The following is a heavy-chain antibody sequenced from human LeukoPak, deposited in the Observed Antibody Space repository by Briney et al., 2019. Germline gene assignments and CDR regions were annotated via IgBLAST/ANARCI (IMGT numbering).Heavy chain of an antibody. J-gene: IGHJ4*02. CDR3: ARVRFRGSYGY. CDR1: GFTFSSYG. Sequence: GSLRLSCAASGFTFSSYGMSWVRQPPGKGLEWIGEINHSGSTNYNPSLKSRVTISVDTSKNQFSLKLSSVTAADTAVYYCARVRFRGSYGYWGQGTLVTVSP. V-gene: IGHV4-34*01. CDR2: INHSGST. D-gene: IGHD1-26*01.